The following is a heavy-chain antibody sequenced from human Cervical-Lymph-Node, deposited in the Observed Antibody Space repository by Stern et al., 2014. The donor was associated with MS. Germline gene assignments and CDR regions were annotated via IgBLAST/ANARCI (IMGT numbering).Heavy chain of an antibody. CDR3: ARAFSDYHDSTPGY. J-gene: IGHJ4*02. V-gene: IGHV4-59*01. CDR2: INYRRNP. D-gene: IGHD3-22*01. CDR1: YDSISSYY. Sequence: QLQLQESGPGLVKPSETLSLTCTVFYDSISSYYWTWLRQPPGKGLEWIGYINYRRNPNYNPALKSRVTISVDTSKNQFSLKLTSVTAADTAVYYCARAFSDYHDSTPGYWGQGTLVTVSS.